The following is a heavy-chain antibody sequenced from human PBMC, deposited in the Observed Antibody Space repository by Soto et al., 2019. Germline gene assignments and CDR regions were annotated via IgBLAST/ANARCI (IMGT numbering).Heavy chain of an antibody. D-gene: IGHD5-12*01. CDR3: AHIDPEIVTVGGHGGFDY. J-gene: IGHJ4*02. V-gene: IGHV2-5*02. CDR1: GFSLSTSGVG. Sequence: SGPTLVNPRQTLTLTCTCSGFSLSTSGVGVGWIRQPPGKALEWLALIYWDDDKRYSPSLKNRLTITKDTSKNQVVLTMTNVGPVDTATYFCAHIDPEIVTVGGHGGFDYWGQGTLVTVSS. CDR2: IYWDDDK.